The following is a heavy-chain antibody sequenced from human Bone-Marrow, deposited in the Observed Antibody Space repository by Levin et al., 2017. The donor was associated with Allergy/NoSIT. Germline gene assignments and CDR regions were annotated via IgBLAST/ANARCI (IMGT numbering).Heavy chain of an antibody. CDR3: ARIRATPDLHFDI. CDR1: GFSFSTYA. V-gene: IGHV3-23*01. CDR2: ITGGGLSK. D-gene: IGHD2-15*01. Sequence: GESLKISCAASGFSFSTYAMSWVRQAPVRGLEWVSSITGGGLSKYYADSVKGRFTISRDNSQNTLYLQMNSLRAEDTAIYYCARIRATPDLHFDIWGQGALVTVSS. J-gene: IGHJ4*02.